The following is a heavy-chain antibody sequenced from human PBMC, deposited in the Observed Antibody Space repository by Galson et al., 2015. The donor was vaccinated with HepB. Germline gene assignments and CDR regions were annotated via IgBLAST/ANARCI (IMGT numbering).Heavy chain of an antibody. CDR1: GYTFTSRY. V-gene: IGHV1-46*01. D-gene: IGHD6-19*01. Sequence: SVKVSCKASGYTFTSRYMHWVRQAPGQGLEWMGIINPSGGSTSYAQKFQGRVTMTRATSTSTVYMELGRLISEDTAVYYCARGPSSYDSDWYSYLDVWGQGSLVTVSS. CDR2: INPSGGST. J-gene: IGHJ5*02. CDR3: ARGPSSYDSDWYSYLDV.